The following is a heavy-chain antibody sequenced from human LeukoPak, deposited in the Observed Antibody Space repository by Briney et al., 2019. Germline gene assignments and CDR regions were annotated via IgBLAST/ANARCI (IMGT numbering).Heavy chain of an antibody. V-gene: IGHV3-48*04. CDR2: ISSSSTI. CDR3: ASTVDLDNFDAFDI. J-gene: IGHJ3*02. Sequence: SGGSLRLSCAASGFTFSSYSMNWVRQAPGKGLEWVSYISSSSTIYYADSVKGRFTISRDNAKNSLYLQMNSLRAEDTAVYYCASTVDLDNFDAFDIWGQGTMVTVSS. CDR1: GFTFSSYS. D-gene: IGHD4-23*01.